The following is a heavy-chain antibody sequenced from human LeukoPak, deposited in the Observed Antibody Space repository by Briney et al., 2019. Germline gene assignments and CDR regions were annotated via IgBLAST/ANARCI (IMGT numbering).Heavy chain of an antibody. CDR3: ARDTTYHGAAGGVDY. CDR1: GFTFNNYC. V-gene: IGHV3-74*01. CDR2: INSDGSST. Sequence: GGSLRLSCAASGFTFNNYCMHWVRQAPGKGLVWVSRINSDGSSTGYADSVKGRFTISRDNAKNTLYLQMHSLRAEDTAVYYCARDTTYHGAAGGVDYWGQGNLVIVSS. D-gene: IGHD2/OR15-2a*01. J-gene: IGHJ4*02.